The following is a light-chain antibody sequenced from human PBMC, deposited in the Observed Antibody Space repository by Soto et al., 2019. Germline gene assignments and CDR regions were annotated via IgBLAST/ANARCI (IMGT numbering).Light chain of an antibody. V-gene: IGKV3-20*01. CDR1: QSVSSSY. Sequence: EIVLTQSPGTLSLSPGERATLSCRTSQSVSSSYLTWYQQKPGQAPRLLIYGASSRATCIPDRFSGSGAGTDFALTMRRLEPEDFAVYYCQHYGTSRTFGRGTKVDIK. J-gene: IGKJ1*01. CDR2: GAS. CDR3: QHYGTSRT.